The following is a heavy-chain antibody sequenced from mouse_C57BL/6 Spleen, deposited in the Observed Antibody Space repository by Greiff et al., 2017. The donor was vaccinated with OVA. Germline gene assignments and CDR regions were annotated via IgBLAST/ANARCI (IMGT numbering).Heavy chain of an antibody. J-gene: IGHJ3*01. CDR2: IYPGSGST. Sequence: VQLQQSGAELVKPGASVKMSCKASGYTFTSYWITWVKQRPGQGLEWIGDIYPGSGSTNYNEKFKSKATLTVDTSSSTAYMQLSSLTSEDSAVYYCAKREYYSNSDWGQGTLVTVSA. D-gene: IGHD2-5*01. CDR1: GYTFTSYW. V-gene: IGHV1-55*01. CDR3: AKREYYSNSD.